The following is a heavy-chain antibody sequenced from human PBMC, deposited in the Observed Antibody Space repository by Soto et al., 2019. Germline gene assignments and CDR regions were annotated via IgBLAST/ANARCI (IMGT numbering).Heavy chain of an antibody. CDR1: GFTFSSYW. CDR2: IKQDGSEK. V-gene: IGHV3-7*03. J-gene: IGHJ4*02. Sequence: GGSLRLSCAASGFTFSSYWMSWFRQAPGKGLEWVANIKQDGSEKYYVDSVKGRFTISRDNAKNSLYLQMNSLRAEDTAVYYCARGGYATPFYYFDYWGQGTLVTVSS. D-gene: IGHD5-12*01. CDR3: ARGGYATPFYYFDY.